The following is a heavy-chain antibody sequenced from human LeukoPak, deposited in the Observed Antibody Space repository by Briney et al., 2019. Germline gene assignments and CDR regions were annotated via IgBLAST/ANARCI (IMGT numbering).Heavy chain of an antibody. Sequence: PGGSLRLSCAASGFTFSSYWMHWVRQAPGKGLVWVSRINSDGSSTSHADSVKGRFTISRDNSKNTLYLQMNSLRAEDTAVYYCAKEKDRYSSSWSHFDYWGQGTLVTVSS. D-gene: IGHD6-13*01. J-gene: IGHJ4*02. CDR2: INSDGSST. CDR1: GFTFSSYW. CDR3: AKEKDRYSSSWSHFDY. V-gene: IGHV3-74*01.